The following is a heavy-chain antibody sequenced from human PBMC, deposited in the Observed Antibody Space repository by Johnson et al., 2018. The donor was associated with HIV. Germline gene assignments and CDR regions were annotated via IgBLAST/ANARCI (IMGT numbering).Heavy chain of an antibody. J-gene: IGHJ3*02. CDR1: GFTFSSYA. V-gene: IGHV3-23*04. CDR3: TTDVPGGPYYNAFDI. CDR2: ISGSGGST. Sequence: VQLVESGGGLVQPGGSLRLSCAASGFTFSSYAMSWVRQAPGKGLEWVSAISGSGGSTYYADSVKGRFTISRDDSKNTLYLQMNSLKTEDTALYYCTTDVPGGPYYNAFDIWGQGTMVTVSS. D-gene: IGHD1-26*01.